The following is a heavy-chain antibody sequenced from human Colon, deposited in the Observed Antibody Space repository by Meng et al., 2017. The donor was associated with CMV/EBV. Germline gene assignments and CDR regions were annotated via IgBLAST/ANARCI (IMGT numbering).Heavy chain of an antibody. Sequence: GGSLRLSCAASGFIFNDFAMHWVRQAPGKGLEWVATVNWNSGAIHYAASVKGRITISRDNAKNSLSLQMNSLRPEDTALYYCVKAQTTTQSNYFGDWGQGTLVTVSS. J-gene: IGHJ4*02. CDR2: VNWNSGAI. CDR3: VKAQTTTQSNYFGD. CDR1: GFIFNDFA. V-gene: IGHV3-9*01. D-gene: IGHD1-14*01.